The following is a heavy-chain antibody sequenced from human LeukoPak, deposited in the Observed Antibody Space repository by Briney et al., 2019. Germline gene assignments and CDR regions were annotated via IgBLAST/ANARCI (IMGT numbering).Heavy chain of an antibody. D-gene: IGHD6-19*01. J-gene: IGHJ4*02. CDR3: ARERQWLVRGGFDY. Sequence: PGGSLRLSCAASGFTFSSYSMNWVRQAPGKGLEWVSYISGSGSTIYYADSVKGRFTISRDNAKNSLYLQMNTLRAEDTAVYFCARERQWLVRGGFDYWGQGTLVTVSS. V-gene: IGHV3-48*04. CDR2: ISGSGSTI. CDR1: GFTFSSYS.